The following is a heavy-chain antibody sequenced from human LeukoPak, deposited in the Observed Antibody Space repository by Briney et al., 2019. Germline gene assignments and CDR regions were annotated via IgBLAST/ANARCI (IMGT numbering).Heavy chain of an antibody. CDR1: GGSISSYY. CDR3: ARGEIAVAGYFDY. Sequence: SETLSLTCTVSGGSISSYYWSWIRQPPGKGLEWIGYIYYSGSTNYNPSLKSRVTISVDTSKNQFSLKLSPVTAADTAVYYCARGEIAVAGYFDYWGQGTLVTVSS. J-gene: IGHJ4*02. V-gene: IGHV4-59*01. D-gene: IGHD6-19*01. CDR2: IYYSGST.